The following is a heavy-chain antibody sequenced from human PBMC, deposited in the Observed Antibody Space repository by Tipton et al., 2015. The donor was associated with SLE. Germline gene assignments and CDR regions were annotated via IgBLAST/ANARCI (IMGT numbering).Heavy chain of an antibody. J-gene: IGHJ4*02. CDR1: GGSISSGGYY. Sequence: TLSLICTVSGGSISSGGYYWSWIRQHPGKGLEWIGYIYYSGSTYYNPSLKSRVTISVGTSKNQFSLKLSSVTAADTAVYYCARLLWFGEGDYWGQGTLVTVSS. CDR3: ARLLWFGEGDY. V-gene: IGHV4-31*03. CDR2: IYYSGST. D-gene: IGHD3-10*01.